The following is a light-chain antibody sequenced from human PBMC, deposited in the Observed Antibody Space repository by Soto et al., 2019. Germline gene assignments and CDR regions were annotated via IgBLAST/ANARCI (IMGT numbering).Light chain of an antibody. CDR1: SSDVRAYNY. Sequence: QSALTQPPSASGSPGQSVTISCTGTSSDVRAYNYVSWYQQLPGKAPKLIIYEVSKRPSGVPDRFSGSKSGNTASLTVSGLQAEDEADYYCTSYAGTYSFFYVFGTGTKVTVL. V-gene: IGLV2-8*01. CDR3: TSYAGTYSFFYV. J-gene: IGLJ1*01. CDR2: EVS.